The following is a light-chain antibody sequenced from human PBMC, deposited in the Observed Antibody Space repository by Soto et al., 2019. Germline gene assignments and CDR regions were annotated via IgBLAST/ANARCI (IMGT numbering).Light chain of an antibody. J-gene: IGLJ2*01. V-gene: IGLV1-47*01. CDR3: AAWDDSLSVVV. CDR2: RNN. Sequence: QAVVTQPPSASGTPGQRVTMSCSGSSSNIGSNYVYWYQQLPGTAPKLLIHRNNQRPSGVPDRFSGSKSGTSASLAISGLRSEDEADYYCAAWDDSLSVVVFGGGTKLTVL. CDR1: SSNIGSNY.